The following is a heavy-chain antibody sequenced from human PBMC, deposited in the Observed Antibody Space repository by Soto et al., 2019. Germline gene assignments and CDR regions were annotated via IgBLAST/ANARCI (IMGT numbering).Heavy chain of an antibody. V-gene: IGHV1-3*01. Sequence: ASVKVSCKASGYTFTSYAMHWVRQAPGQRLEWMGWINAGNGKTKYSQKFQGRVTITRDTSASTAYMELSSLTSEDTAVYYCARDEDYWGQGTLVTVPQ. CDR3: ARDEDY. CDR2: INAGNGKT. J-gene: IGHJ4*02. CDR1: GYTFTSYA.